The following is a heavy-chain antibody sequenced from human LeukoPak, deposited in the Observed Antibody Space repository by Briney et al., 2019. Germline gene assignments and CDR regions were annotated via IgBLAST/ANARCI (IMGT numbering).Heavy chain of an antibody. CDR2: IGPNGGAI. Sequence: PGGSLRLSCAASGFTFSDYYMKLIRQAPREGLEWLSSIGPNGGAIYYADSVKGRFTISRDNAKSSLYLQMTSLKAGDTAVYYCARGLFVAGSFFDSWGQGTLVTVSS. V-gene: IGHV3-11*04. CDR1: GFTFSDYY. J-gene: IGHJ4*02. CDR3: ARGLFVAGSFFDS. D-gene: IGHD1-26*01.